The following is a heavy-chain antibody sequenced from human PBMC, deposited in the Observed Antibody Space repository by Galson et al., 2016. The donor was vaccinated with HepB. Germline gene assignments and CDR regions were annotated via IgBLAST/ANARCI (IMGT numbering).Heavy chain of an antibody. D-gene: IGHD5-24*01. V-gene: IGHV1-69*06. CDR3: ARHEIEMAPILDAFDI. CDR2: IITMFGTA. Sequence: SCKASGGTFTSYAISWVRQAPGQGLEWMGGIITMFGTANYAQKFQGRVTITADKSTSTASMELSSLRSDDTAVYYCARHEIEMAPILDAFDICGQGTMVTVSS. CDR1: GGTFTSYA. J-gene: IGHJ3*02.